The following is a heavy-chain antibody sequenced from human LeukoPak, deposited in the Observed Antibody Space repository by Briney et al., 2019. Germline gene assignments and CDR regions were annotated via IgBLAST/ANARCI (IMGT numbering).Heavy chain of an antibody. CDR1: GYTFSDYY. CDR3: AIEVEISTITPLN. Sequence: ASVKVSCRTSGYTFSDYYLHWVRQAPGQGLEWMGIINPSSGSSSYGHKFQGRVTLTRDTSTSTVYMELSSLRSEDTAVYYCAIEVEISTITPLNWGQGTLVTVPS. J-gene: IGHJ4*02. D-gene: IGHD5-24*01. CDR2: INPSSGSS. V-gene: IGHV1-46*01.